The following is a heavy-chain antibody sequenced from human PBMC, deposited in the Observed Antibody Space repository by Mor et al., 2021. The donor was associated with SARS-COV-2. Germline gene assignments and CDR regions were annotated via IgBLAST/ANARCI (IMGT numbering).Heavy chain of an antibody. CDR2: IDDRSSLI. J-gene: IGHJ4*02. Sequence: WLAYIDDRSSLIFYADSVKGRFTISRDNAKNSVYLQMNSLRAEDTAVYYCTKNDYPGNFDFWGQGTL. CDR3: TKNDYPGNFDF. D-gene: IGHD1-1*01. V-gene: IGHV3-48*04.